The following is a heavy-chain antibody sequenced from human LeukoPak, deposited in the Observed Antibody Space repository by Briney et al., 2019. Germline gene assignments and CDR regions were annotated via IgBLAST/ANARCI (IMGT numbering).Heavy chain of an antibody. D-gene: IGHD5-18*01. CDR1: GGSISSSSYY. Sequence: SETLSLTCTVSGGSISSSSYYWGWIRQPPGTGLEWIGSIYYSGTTYYNPSLKSRVTISVDTSKNQFSLKLSSVTAADTAVYYCARGEGGNSLTAAAGYWGQGTLVTVSS. V-gene: IGHV4-39*01. J-gene: IGHJ4*02. CDR2: IYYSGTT. CDR3: ARGEGGNSLTAAAGY.